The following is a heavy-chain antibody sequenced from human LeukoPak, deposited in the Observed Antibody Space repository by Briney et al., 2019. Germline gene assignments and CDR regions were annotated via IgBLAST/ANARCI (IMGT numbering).Heavy chain of an antibody. CDR1: GGSISSYY. CDR2: IYTSGST. CDR3: ARGQLGYCSSTSCYHYYYYMDV. D-gene: IGHD2-2*01. J-gene: IGHJ6*03. Sequence: SETLSLTCTVSGGSISSYYWSWIRQPAGKGLEWIGRIYTSGSTNYNPSLRSRVTMSVDTSKNQFSLKLSSVTAADTAVYYCARGQLGYCSSTSCYHYYYYMDVWGKGTTVTVSS. V-gene: IGHV4-4*07.